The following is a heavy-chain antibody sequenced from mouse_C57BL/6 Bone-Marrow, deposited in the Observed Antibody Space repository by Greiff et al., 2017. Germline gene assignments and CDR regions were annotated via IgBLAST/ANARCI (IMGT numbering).Heavy chain of an antibody. D-gene: IGHD1-1*01. CDR2: ILPGSGST. CDR3: ASLTTVVASYYAMDY. Sequence: QVQLKQSGAELMKPGASVKLSCKATGYTFTGYWIEWVKQRPGHGLEWIGEILPGSGSTNYNEKFKGKATFTADTSSNTAYMQLSSLTTEDSAIYYGASLTTVVASYYAMDYWGQGTSVTVSS. V-gene: IGHV1-9*01. J-gene: IGHJ4*01. CDR1: GYTFTGYW.